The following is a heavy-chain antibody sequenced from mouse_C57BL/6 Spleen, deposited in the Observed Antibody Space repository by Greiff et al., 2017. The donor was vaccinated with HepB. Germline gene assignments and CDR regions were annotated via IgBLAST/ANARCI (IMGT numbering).Heavy chain of an antibody. Sequence: VKLQESGAELARPGASVKLSCKASGYTFTSYGISWVKQRTGQGLEWIGEIYPRSGNTYYNVKFKGKATLTADKSSSTAYMELRSLTSEDSAVYFCAFYDGYYVKSWFAYWGQGTLVTVSA. CDR3: AFYDGYYVKSWFAY. J-gene: IGHJ3*01. D-gene: IGHD2-3*01. CDR1: GYTFTSYG. CDR2: IYPRSGNT. V-gene: IGHV1-81*01.